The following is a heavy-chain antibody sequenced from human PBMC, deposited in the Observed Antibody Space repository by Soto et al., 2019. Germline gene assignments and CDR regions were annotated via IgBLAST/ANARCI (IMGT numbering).Heavy chain of an antibody. D-gene: IGHD3-3*01. J-gene: IGHJ6*03. CDR3: ARVPPEEITIFGVVILDYYYMDV. CDR1: GYTFTSYG. Sequence: QVQLVQAGAEVKKPGASVKVSCKASGYTFTSYGIRWVRQAPGQGLEWMGWISAYNGNTNYAQKLQGRVNMTTDTSTSTAYMELRSLRSDDTAVYYCARVPPEEITIFGVVILDYYYMDVWGKGTTVTVSS. CDR2: ISAYNGNT. V-gene: IGHV1-18*01.